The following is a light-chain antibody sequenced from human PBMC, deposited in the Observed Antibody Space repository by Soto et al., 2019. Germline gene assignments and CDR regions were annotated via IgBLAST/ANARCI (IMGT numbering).Light chain of an antibody. CDR1: QSISGT. CDR2: GAS. Sequence: EIVMTQSPATLSVSPGGRATLSCRASQSISGTLAWYQQKPGQAPGLLIYGASSRATGIPDRFSGSGSGTDFTLTISRLEPEDFAVYYCQQYGDSFPWTFGQGTKVDIK. V-gene: IGKV3-20*01. CDR3: QQYGDSFPWT. J-gene: IGKJ1*01.